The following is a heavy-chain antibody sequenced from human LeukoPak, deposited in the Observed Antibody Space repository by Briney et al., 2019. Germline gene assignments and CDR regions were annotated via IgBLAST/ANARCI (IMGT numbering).Heavy chain of an antibody. CDR2: IRWNSGSI. Sequence: SLRLSCAASGFTFDDYAMHWVRQAPGKGLEWVSGIRWNSGSIGYADSVKGRFTISRDNAKNSLYLQMNSLRAEDTALYYCAKDVGSGGDYYYGMDVWGQGTTVTVSS. CDR1: GFTFDDYA. V-gene: IGHV3-9*01. CDR3: AKDVGSGGDYYYGMDV. D-gene: IGHD3-10*01. J-gene: IGHJ6*02.